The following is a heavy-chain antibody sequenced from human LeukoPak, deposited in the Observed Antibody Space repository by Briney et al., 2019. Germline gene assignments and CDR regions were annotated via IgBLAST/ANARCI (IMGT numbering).Heavy chain of an antibody. D-gene: IGHD3-22*01. CDR3: ARERRSDYYDSSGYYPPGHFDL. J-gene: IGHJ2*01. CDR1: GYTFTSYG. Sequence: GASVKVSCKASGYTFTSYGISWVRQAPGQGLEWMGWISAYNGNTNYAQKLQGRVTMTTDTSTSTAYMELRSLRSDDTAVYYCARERRSDYYDSSGYYPPGHFDLWGRGTLVTVSS. V-gene: IGHV1-18*01. CDR2: ISAYNGNT.